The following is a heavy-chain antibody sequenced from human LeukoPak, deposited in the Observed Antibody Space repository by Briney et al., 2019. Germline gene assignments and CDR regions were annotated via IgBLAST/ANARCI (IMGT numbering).Heavy chain of an antibody. CDR3: ARTGRITIFGVVPSNWFDP. J-gene: IGHJ5*02. CDR2: INSDGSST. D-gene: IGHD3-3*01. Sequence: GGSLRLSCAASGFTFSSYWMHWVRQAPGKGLVWVSRINSDGSSTSYADSVKGRFTISRDNAKNSLYLQMNSLRAEDTAVYYCARTGRITIFGVVPSNWFDPWGQGTLVTVSS. CDR1: GFTFSSYW. V-gene: IGHV3-74*01.